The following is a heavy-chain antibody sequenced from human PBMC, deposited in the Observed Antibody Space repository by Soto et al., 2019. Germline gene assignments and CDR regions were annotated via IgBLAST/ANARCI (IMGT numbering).Heavy chain of an antibody. V-gene: IGHV3-23*01. CDR1: GFTFSSYA. Sequence: EVQLLESGGGLVQPGGSLRLSCAASGFTFSSYAMSWVRQAPGKGLEWVSIIGVGGGDRYYPESVKGRFTISRDNSRDTLSLEMTSLRDEDTAVYYWARVRFGELVWGQGTLVTVSS. J-gene: IGHJ4*02. CDR3: ARVRFGELV. D-gene: IGHD3-10*01. CDR2: IGVGGGDR.